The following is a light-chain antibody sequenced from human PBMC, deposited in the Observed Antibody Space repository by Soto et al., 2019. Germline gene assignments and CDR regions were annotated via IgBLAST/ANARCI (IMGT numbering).Light chain of an antibody. J-gene: IGKJ3*01. CDR2: GAS. V-gene: IGKV3-20*01. Sequence: EIVLTQSPGTLSLSPGERATLSCRASQSVSSSYFAWYQQKHGQAPRLLIYGASSRATGIPDRFSGSGSGTDFTLTISRLEPEDFAVYYCQQYGSSPLFTFGPGTKVYIQ. CDR3: QQYGSSPLFT. CDR1: QSVSSSY.